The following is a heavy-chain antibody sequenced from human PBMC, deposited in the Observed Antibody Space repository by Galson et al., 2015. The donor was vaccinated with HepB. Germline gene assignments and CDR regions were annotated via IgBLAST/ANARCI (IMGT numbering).Heavy chain of an antibody. CDR1: GFTFSSYA. V-gene: IGHV3-30*04. CDR2: ISYDGSNK. D-gene: IGHD6-19*01. CDR3: ARDISAGIAVAGTRGGLFLGAFDI. Sequence: SLRLSCAASGFTFSSYAMHWVRQAPGKGLEWVAVISYDGSNKYYADSVKGRFTISRDNSKNTLYLQMNSLRAEDTAVYYCARDISAGIAVAGTRGGLFLGAFDIWGQGTMVTVSS. J-gene: IGHJ3*02.